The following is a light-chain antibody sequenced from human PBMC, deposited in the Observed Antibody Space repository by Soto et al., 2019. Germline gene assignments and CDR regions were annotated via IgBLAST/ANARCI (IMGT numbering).Light chain of an antibody. CDR1: ESLIGW. Sequence: DIQLTQSPSTLSASVGDTVTISCRASESLIGWLAWYQQRPGSAPKLLIYDASSLEGGVPSRFTGDGSGTEFSLTIASLQPDDFGTYYCQQYKSYPWPVGQGTKVDLK. J-gene: IGKJ1*01. V-gene: IGKV1-5*01. CDR3: QQYKSYPWP. CDR2: DAS.